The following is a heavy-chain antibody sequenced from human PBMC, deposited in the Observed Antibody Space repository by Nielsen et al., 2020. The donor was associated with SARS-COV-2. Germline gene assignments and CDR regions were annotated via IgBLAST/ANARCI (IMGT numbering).Heavy chain of an antibody. Sequence: WIRQPPGKGLEWSGNIYYSGIIYYNPSLKSRLTISVDTSKDQFSLKLSSVTAANTAVYYCARLGCSSTSCYSPYYYYGMDVWGQGTTVTVSS. CDR3: ARLGCSSTSCYSPYYYYGMDV. D-gene: IGHD2-2*01. V-gene: IGHV4-39*01. J-gene: IGHJ6*02. CDR2: IYYSGII.